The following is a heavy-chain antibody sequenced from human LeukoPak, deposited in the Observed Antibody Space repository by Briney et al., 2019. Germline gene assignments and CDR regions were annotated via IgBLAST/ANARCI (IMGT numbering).Heavy chain of an antibody. CDR1: GYTFTGYY. Sequence: GASVKVSCKASGYTFTGYYMHWVRQAPGQGLEWMGLINPTGGSTGYAQKFQGRVTMTRDMSTSTDYMELGSLRSEDTAIYYCARDYCSGGSCYSLYGYWGQGTLVTVSS. CDR2: INPTGGST. CDR3: ARDYCSGGSCYSLYGY. D-gene: IGHD2-15*01. V-gene: IGHV1-46*01. J-gene: IGHJ4*02.